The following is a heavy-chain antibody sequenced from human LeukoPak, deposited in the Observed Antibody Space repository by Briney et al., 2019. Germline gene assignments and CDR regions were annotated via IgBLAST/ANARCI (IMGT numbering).Heavy chain of an antibody. CDR1: GFTLSRYG. CDR2: INSEGSST. V-gene: IGHV3-74*01. D-gene: IGHD3-22*01. CDR3: ARDYYSRFDY. Sequence: GGSLRLSCAASGFTLSRYGMNWVRQAPGKGLVWVSRINSEGSSTTYADSVKGRFTIYRDNAKNTPILQMNSLRAEDTAVYYCARDYYSRFDYWGQGTLVTVSS. J-gene: IGHJ4*02.